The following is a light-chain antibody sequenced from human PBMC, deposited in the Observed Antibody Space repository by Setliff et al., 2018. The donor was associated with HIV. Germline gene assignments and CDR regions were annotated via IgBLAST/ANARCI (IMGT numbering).Light chain of an antibody. Sequence: QSALTQPASVSGSPGQSITISCTGTSNDIGPYNYVSWYQQHPGKAPKLLIYEVSHRPSGVSDRFSGFKSGETASLTISGLQTEDEADYYCSSYTSFATLVVFGGGTKVTVL. J-gene: IGLJ2*01. V-gene: IGLV2-14*01. CDR3: SSYTSFATLVV. CDR2: EVS. CDR1: SNDIGPYNY.